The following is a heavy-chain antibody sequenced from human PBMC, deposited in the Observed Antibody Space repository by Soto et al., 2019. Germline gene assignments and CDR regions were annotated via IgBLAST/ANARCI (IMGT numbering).Heavy chain of an antibody. CDR1: GFTVSGNY. J-gene: IGHJ4*02. CDR3: ARSSNSIAAAGTGFDY. Sequence: PGGSLRLAFAASGFTVSGNYISWVRQAPGKGLEWVSVIYSGGSTYYADSVKGRFTISRDNSKNTLYLQMNSLRAEDTAVYYCARSSNSIAAAGTGFDYWGQGTLVTVSS. CDR2: IYSGGST. D-gene: IGHD6-13*01. V-gene: IGHV3-53*01.